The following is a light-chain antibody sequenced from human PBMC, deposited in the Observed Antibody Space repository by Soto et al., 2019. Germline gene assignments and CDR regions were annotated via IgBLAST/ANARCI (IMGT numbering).Light chain of an antibody. CDR1: QSVSTSF. CDR3: QQYGNSIPIT. Sequence: LSCRASQSVSTSFLAWYQQKPGQAPRLLIYGAFSRATGIPDRFSGSGSGTDFTLTISRLEPEDFAVYYCQQYGNSIPITFGQGTRLEI. CDR2: GAF. J-gene: IGKJ5*01. V-gene: IGKV3-20*01.